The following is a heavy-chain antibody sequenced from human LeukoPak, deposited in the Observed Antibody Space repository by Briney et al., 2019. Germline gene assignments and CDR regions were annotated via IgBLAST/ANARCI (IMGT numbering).Heavy chain of an antibody. CDR3: ARPRSGWDYFYSGMDV. V-gene: IGHV3-30-3*01. J-gene: IGHJ6*02. Sequence: GGSLRLSCAASGFTFSSYAMHWVRQAPGKGLEWVAVISYDGSNKYYADSVKGRFTISRDNSKNTLYLQMNSLRAEDTAVYYCARPRSGWDYFYSGMDVWGQGTTVTVSS. CDR2: ISYDGSNK. CDR1: GFTFSSYA. D-gene: IGHD6-19*01.